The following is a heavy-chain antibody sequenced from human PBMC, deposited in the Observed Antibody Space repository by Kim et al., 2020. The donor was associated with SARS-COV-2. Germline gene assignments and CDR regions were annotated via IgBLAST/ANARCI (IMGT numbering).Heavy chain of an antibody. V-gene: IGHV3-30*04. CDR1: GFTFSSYA. Sequence: GGSLRLSCAASGFTFSSYAMHWVRQAPGKGLEWVAVISYDGSNKYYVDSVKGRFTISRDNSKNTLYLQMNSLRAEDTAVYYCAREADYYDSSGYRDAFDIWGQGTMVTVSS. CDR3: AREADYYDSSGYRDAFDI. J-gene: IGHJ3*02. CDR2: ISYDGSNK. D-gene: IGHD3-22*01.